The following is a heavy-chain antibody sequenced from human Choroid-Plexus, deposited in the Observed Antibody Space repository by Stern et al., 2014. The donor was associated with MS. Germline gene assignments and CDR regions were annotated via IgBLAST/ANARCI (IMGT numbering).Heavy chain of an antibody. CDR2: VSYDGSNK. CDR1: GFTLGSCA. CDR3: AKDRQYLTYFFDH. V-gene: IGHV3-30*18. D-gene: IGHD2/OR15-2a*01. J-gene: IGHJ5*02. Sequence: MQLVESGGGVVQPGRPLRLSCVASGFTLGSCAMHWVRQAPGKGREWVAGVSYDGSNKYYADSVKGRFTISRDNSQNTLYMQMSSLRPEDTAVYYCAKDRQYLTYFFDHWGQGSLVTVSS.